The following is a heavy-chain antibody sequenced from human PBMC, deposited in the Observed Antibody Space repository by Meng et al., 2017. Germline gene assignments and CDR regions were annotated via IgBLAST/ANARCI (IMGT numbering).Heavy chain of an antibody. D-gene: IGHD1-26*01. V-gene: IGHV3-33*01. Sequence: GESLKISCAASGFTFSSYGMHWVRQAPGKGLEWVAVIWYDGSNKYYADSVKGRFTISRDNAKNSLYLQMNSLRAEDTAVYYCARGRYSGSYWMPGYFDLWGHGTLVTVSS. CDR2: IWYDGSNK. CDR1: GFTFSSYG. CDR3: ARGRYSGSYWMPGYFDL. J-gene: IGHJ2*01.